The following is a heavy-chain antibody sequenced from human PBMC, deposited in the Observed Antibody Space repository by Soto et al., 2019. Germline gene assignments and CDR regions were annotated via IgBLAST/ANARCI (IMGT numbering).Heavy chain of an antibody. J-gene: IGHJ4*02. CDR2: IYYSGST. CDR1: GGSISSGDYY. CDR3: ARENSYMITFGGVHFDY. Sequence: QVQLQESGPGLVKPSQTLSLTCTVSGGSISSGDYYWSWIRQPPGKGLEWIGYIYYSGSTYYNPSLKSRVTISVDTSKNQFSLKLSSVTAADTAVYYCARENSYMITFGGVHFDYWGQGTLVTVSS. V-gene: IGHV4-30-4*01. D-gene: IGHD3-16*01.